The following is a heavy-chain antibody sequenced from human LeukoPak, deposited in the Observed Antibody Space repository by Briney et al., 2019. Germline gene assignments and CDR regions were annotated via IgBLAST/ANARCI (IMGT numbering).Heavy chain of an antibody. V-gene: IGHV1-2*02. CDR2: INPNSGGT. D-gene: IGHD1-26*01. J-gene: IGHJ4*02. CDR3: ARDEGSGSYPPLFDY. CDR1: GYIFTDYY. Sequence: GASVNVSCKASGYIFTDYYMHWVRQAPGQGLEWMGWINPNSGGTNYAQKFQGRVTMTRDTSISTAYMELSRLRSDDTAVYYCARDEGSGSYPPLFDYWGQGTLVTVSS.